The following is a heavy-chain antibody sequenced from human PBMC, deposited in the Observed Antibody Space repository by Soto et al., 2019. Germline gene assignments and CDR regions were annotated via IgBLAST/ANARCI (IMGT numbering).Heavy chain of an antibody. CDR1: GYSFANYW. V-gene: IGHV5-51*01. CDR3: ARSKGAISNYFYYSMDV. J-gene: IGHJ6*02. Sequence: PGESLKISCKGSGYSFANYWIGWVRQMPGKGLEWMAIIHPGDSDTRYSPSFQGQVTISADKSISTAYMQWSSLKASDSAMYYCARSKGAISNYFYYSMDVWGQGTTVTVSS. CDR2: IHPGDSDT.